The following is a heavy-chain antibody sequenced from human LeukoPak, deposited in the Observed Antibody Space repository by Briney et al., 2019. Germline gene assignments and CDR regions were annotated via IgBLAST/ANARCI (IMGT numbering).Heavy chain of an antibody. V-gene: IGHV4-59*01. CDR1: GGSISSYY. D-gene: IGHD3-22*01. Sequence: SETVSLTCTVSGGSISSYYWSWIRQPPGQGLEWIGYIYYSGSSNYNPSLKNRVTISVDTSKNQFSLKLSSVTAADTAVYYCAGANYDSSGVHWGQGTLVTVSS. CDR3: AGANYDSSGVH. J-gene: IGHJ4*02. CDR2: IYYSGSS.